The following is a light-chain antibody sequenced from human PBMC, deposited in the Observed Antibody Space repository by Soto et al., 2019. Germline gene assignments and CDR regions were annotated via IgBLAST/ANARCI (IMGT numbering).Light chain of an antibody. Sequence: QSALTQPPSASGSPGQSVTTSCTGTSSDVGGYNFVSWYQQHPGKAPRLMIYEVTRRPSGVPDRFSGSKSGNTASLTVSGLQAEDEADYYCSSYAGNNNPYVFGTGTKVTVL. CDR2: EVT. J-gene: IGLJ1*01. CDR3: SSYAGNNNPYV. V-gene: IGLV2-8*01. CDR1: SSDVGGYNF.